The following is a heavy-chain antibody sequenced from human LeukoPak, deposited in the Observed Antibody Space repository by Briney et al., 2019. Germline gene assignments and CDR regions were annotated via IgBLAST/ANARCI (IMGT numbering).Heavy chain of an antibody. CDR1: GGTFSSYA. CDR2: LIPIFGTA. V-gene: IGHV1-69*05. CDR3: ATPYSSSSVAPMDV. Sequence: GSSVKVSCKASGGTFSSYAISWVRQALGQGLEWMGRLIPIFGTANYAQKFQGRVTITTDESTSTAYMELSSLRSEDTAVYYCATPYSSSSVAPMDVWGKGTTVTVSS. D-gene: IGHD6-6*01. J-gene: IGHJ6*03.